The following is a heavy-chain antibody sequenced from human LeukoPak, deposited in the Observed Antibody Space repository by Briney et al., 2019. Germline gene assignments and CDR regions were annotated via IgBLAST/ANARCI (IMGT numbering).Heavy chain of an antibody. V-gene: IGHV7-4-1*02. CDR1: GYTFTSYG. CDR3: ARDLKRLKIAVAGTRALPDY. CDR2: INTNTGNP. D-gene: IGHD6-19*01. J-gene: IGHJ4*02. Sequence: ASVKVSCKASGYTFTSYGISWVRQAPGQGLEWMGWINTNTGNPTYAQGFTGRFVFSLDTSVSTAYLQISSLKAEDTAVYYCARDLKRLKIAVAGTRALPDYWGQGTLVTVSS.